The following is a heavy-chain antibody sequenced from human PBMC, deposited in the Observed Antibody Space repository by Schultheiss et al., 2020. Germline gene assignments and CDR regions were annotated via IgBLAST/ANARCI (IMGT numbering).Heavy chain of an antibody. D-gene: IGHD6-13*01. CDR1: GGSISSSSYY. Sequence: SQTLSLTCTVSGGSISSSSYYWGWIRQPPGKGLEWIGSIYYSGNTYYNPSLKSRVTISVDTSNNQFSLKLSSVTAADTAVYYCASAAGGQQLVWNFDYWGQGTLVTSPQ. CDR3: ASAAGGQQLVWNFDY. V-gene: IGHV4-39*01. CDR2: IYYSGNT. J-gene: IGHJ4*02.